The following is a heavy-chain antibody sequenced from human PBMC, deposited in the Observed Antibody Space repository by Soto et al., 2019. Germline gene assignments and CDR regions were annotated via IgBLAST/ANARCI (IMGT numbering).Heavy chain of an antibody. V-gene: IGHV1-18*01. CDR2: ISSYNGNT. J-gene: IGHJ6*02. CDR3: ARDRPTSSIRARDYYYAMDV. CDR1: GYTFITYG. Sequence: QVQLVQSGAAVKKPGASVKVSCKASGYTFITYGISWVRQAPGQGLEWMGWISSYNGNTNYAQKLQGRVTMTTDTSTTTAYMELRSRRSDDTAAYYCARDRPTSSIRARDYYYAMDVWGQGTTVTVSS. D-gene: IGHD6-6*01.